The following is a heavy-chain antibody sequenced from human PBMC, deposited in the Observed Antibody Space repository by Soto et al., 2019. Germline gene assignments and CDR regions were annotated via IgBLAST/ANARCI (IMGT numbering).Heavy chain of an antibody. CDR2: ISAYNGNT. CDR1: GYSFTSYG. V-gene: IGHV1-18*01. Sequence: QVQVVQSGAEVKKPGASVKVSCKASGYSFTSYGISWVRQAPGQGLEWMGWISAYNGNTNYAQMLQGRVTMTTDTSTSTADMEPRSLRSDDTGVYYCAGDNGCGESDGWGQGTTVTVSS. D-gene: IGHD3-10*01. CDR3: AGDNGCGESDG. J-gene: IGHJ6*02.